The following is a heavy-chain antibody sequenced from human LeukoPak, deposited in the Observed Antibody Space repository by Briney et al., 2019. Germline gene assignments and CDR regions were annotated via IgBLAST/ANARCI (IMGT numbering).Heavy chain of an antibody. Sequence: ASVKVSCKASGYTFTSCDINWVRHAPGQGLEWMVWMNPNSGKTGYARKFQGRVTMTKNTSISTAYMEVSSLGYEDTAIYYCARGRPGLASAGTYDFWGQGTLITVSS. D-gene: IGHD6-13*01. V-gene: IGHV1-8*01. CDR2: MNPNSGKT. CDR3: ARGRPGLASAGTYDF. CDR1: GYTFTSCD. J-gene: IGHJ4*02.